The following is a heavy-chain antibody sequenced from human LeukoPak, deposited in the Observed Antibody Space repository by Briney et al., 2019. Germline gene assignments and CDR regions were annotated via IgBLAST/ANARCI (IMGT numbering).Heavy chain of an antibody. D-gene: IGHD2-15*01. CDR3: AREYGSGASFDP. J-gene: IGHJ5*02. CDR2: IYHSGST. V-gene: IGHV4-30-2*01. Sequence: TLSLTCAVSGGSISSGGYSWSWIRQPPGKGLEWIWYIYHSGSTYYNPSLKSRVTISVDRSKNQFSLKLSSVTAADTAVYYCAREYGSGASFDPWGQGTLVTVSS. CDR1: GGSISSGGYS.